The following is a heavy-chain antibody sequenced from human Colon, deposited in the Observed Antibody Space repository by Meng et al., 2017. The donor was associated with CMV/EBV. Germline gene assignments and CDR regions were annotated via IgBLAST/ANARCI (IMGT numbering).Heavy chain of an antibody. Sequence: GESLKISCAASGFTFSSYSMNWVRQAPGKGLEWVSSISSSSSYIYYADSVKGRFTISRDNAKNSLYLQMNSLRAEDTAVYYCARGMRVGGAFDIWGQGSTGHRLL. V-gene: IGHV3-21*01. CDR2: ISSSSSYI. J-gene: IGHJ3*02. CDR1: GFTFSSYS. CDR3: ARGMRVGGAFDI.